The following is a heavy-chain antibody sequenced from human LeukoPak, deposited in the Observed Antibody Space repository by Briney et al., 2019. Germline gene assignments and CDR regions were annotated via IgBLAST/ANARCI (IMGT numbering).Heavy chain of an antibody. CDR1: GGSISSSSYY. CDR2: IYHSGST. CDR3: CGIGNYYYYMDV. Sequence: PSETLSLTCTVSGGSISSSSYYWGWIRQPPGKGLEWIGSIYHSGSTYYNPSLKSRVTISVDTSKNQFSLKLSSVTAADTAVYYCCGIGNYYYYMDVWGKGTTVTVSS. V-gene: IGHV4-39*07. J-gene: IGHJ6*03. D-gene: IGHD1-26*01.